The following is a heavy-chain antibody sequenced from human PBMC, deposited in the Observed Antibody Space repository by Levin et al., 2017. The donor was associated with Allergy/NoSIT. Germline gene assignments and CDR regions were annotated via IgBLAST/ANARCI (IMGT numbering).Heavy chain of an antibody. V-gene: IGHV1-8*01. J-gene: IGHJ4*02. CDR1: GYTFTSYD. D-gene: IGHD6-19*01. Sequence: GGSLRLSCKASGYTFTSYDINWVRQATGQGLEWMGWMNPNSGNTGYAQKFQGRVTMTRNTSISTAYMELSSLRSEDTAVYYCARSPSRKASGWDFVVDYWGQGTLVTVSS. CDR2: MNPNSGNT. CDR3: ARSPSRKASGWDFVVDY.